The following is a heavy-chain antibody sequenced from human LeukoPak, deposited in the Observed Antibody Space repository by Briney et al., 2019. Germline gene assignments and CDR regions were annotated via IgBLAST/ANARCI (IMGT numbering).Heavy chain of an antibody. J-gene: IGHJ3*02. D-gene: IGHD3-10*01. CDR1: GFSLTTSGVG. Sequence: SGPTLVNPTQTLTLTCTFSGFSLTTSGVGVGWIRQPPGKALEWLALIYWDDDKRYSPSLKSRLTITKDTSKNQVVLTMTNMDPVDTATYYCAHTTQSLITMVRGANYGNDAFDIWGQGTMVTVSS. CDR3: AHTTQSLITMVRGANYGNDAFDI. CDR2: IYWDDDK. V-gene: IGHV2-5*02.